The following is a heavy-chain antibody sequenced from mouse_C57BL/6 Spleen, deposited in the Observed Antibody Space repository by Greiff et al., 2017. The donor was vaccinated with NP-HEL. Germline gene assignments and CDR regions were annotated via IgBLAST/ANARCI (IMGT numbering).Heavy chain of an antibody. CDR1: GYTFTSYW. J-gene: IGHJ4*01. V-gene: IGHV1-55*01. CDR3: ARWVTTVVAPYYAMDY. Sequence: QVQLQQPGAELVKPGASVKMSCKASGYTFTSYWITWVKQRPGQGLEWIGDIYPGSGSTNYNEKFKSKATLTVDTSSSTAYMQLSSLTSEDSAVYYCARWVTTVVAPYYAMDYWGQGTSVTVSS. D-gene: IGHD1-1*01. CDR2: IYPGSGST.